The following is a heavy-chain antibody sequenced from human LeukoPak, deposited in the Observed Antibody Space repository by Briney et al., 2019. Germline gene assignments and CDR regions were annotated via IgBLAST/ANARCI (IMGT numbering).Heavy chain of an antibody. CDR3: VSASSHRIAAGGDY. CDR2: ISGDGSSR. J-gene: IGHJ4*02. V-gene: IGHV3-74*01. CDR1: GFTFSNYW. Sequence: PGGSLRLSCAASGFTFSNYWMPWVRQAPGEGLVWVSRISGDGSSRNYADSVKGRFTISRDNAKNTVYLQMNSLRAEDTAVYYCVSASSHRIAAGGDYWGQGTLVTVSS. D-gene: IGHD6-13*01.